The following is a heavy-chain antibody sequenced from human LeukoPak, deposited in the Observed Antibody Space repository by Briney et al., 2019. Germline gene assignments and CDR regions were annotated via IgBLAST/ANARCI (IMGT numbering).Heavy chain of an antibody. CDR1: GFTFSTYT. CDR3: AREVPAAMSAFDI. J-gene: IGHJ3*02. CDR2: ISSSSSYI. D-gene: IGHD2-2*01. V-gene: IGHV3-21*01. Sequence: PGGSLRLSCAASGFTFSTYTMTWVRQAPGKGLEWVSSISSSSSYIYYADSVKGRFTISRDNAKNSLYLQMNSLRAEDTAVYYRAREVPAAMSAFDIWGQGTMVTVSS.